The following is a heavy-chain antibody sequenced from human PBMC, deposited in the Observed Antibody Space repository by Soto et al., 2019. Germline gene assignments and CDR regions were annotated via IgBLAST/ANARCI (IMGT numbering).Heavy chain of an antibody. J-gene: IGHJ4*02. D-gene: IGHD3-22*01. CDR3: ATEPIYYNDGSGYYPLGH. CDR1: GYSFATYG. Sequence: QVQRVQSGAEVKKPGASVKVSCKASGYSFATYGFSWVRQAPGQGLECVGWISAHNGDTHYSQKFQGRVTLTTDTSTNTGYMELRSLTSDDTAVYFWATEPIYYNDGSGYYPLGHWGQGTLVTVSS. CDR2: ISAHNGDT. V-gene: IGHV1-18*04.